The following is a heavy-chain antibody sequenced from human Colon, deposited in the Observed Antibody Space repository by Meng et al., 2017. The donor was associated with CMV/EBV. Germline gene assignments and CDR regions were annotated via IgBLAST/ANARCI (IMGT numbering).Heavy chain of an antibody. CDR3: AGHLNWKDDVADF. CDR2: ISGTIITT. Sequence: GESLKISCEASGFIFSDYYMSWIRQAPGKGLEWVAYISGTIITTYHADSVKGRFTISRDNAKNSLYLQMNSLRAEDTAIYYCAGHLNWKDDVADFWGQGTLVTVSS. V-gene: IGHV3-11*01. D-gene: IGHD1-1*01. CDR1: GFIFSDYY. J-gene: IGHJ4*02.